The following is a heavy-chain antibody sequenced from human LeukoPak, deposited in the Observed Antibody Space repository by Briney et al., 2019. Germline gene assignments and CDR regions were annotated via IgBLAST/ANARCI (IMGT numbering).Heavy chain of an antibody. CDR2: ISAYNGNT. CDR1: GYTFTSYG. V-gene: IGHV1-18*01. J-gene: IGHJ4*02. Sequence: ASVKVSCKASGYTFTSYGINWVRQAPGQGLEWMGWISAYNGNTNYAQKLQGRVTMTTDTSTSTAYMELRSLRPDDTAVYYCAGGTYYAILTGFRTHRPFDYWGQGTPVTVSS. CDR3: AGGTYYAILTGFRTHRPFDY. D-gene: IGHD3-9*01.